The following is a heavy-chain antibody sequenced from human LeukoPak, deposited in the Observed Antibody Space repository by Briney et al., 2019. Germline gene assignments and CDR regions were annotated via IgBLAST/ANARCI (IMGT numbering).Heavy chain of an antibody. CDR1: GGSFSGYY. V-gene: IGHV4-34*01. Sequence: SETLSLTCAVYGGSFSGYYWSWIRQPPGKGLEWIGEINHSGSTNYNPSLKSRVTISVDTSKNQFSLKLSSVTAADTAVYYCARGRWVRHFDYWGQGTLVTVSS. D-gene: IGHD4-23*01. J-gene: IGHJ4*02. CDR2: INHSGST. CDR3: ARGRWVRHFDY.